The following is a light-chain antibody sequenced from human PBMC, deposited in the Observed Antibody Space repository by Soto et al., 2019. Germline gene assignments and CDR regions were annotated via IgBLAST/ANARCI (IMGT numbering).Light chain of an antibody. CDR1: QSVSNY. Sequence: EIVLTQSPATLSLSPGERATLSCRASQSVSNYLAWYQQKPGQAPRLLIYDASNRAADIPARFSGSGSGTDFTLTVSSLEPEDVAVYCCQQRSDWRGATFGQGTKLEIK. CDR3: QQRSDWRGAT. CDR2: DAS. V-gene: IGKV3-11*01. J-gene: IGKJ2*01.